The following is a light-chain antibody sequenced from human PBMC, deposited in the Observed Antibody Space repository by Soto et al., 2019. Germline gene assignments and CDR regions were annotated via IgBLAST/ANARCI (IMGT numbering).Light chain of an antibody. V-gene: IGKV1-27*01. J-gene: IGKJ1*01. Sequence: DIQMTQSPSSLSASVGDRVTITCRASQSISSYLNWYQQKPGKVPKLLIYAASTLQSRVPSRFSGSGSRTDFTLTISSLQPEDVATYYCQKYNSASWTFGQGTKVDIK. CDR3: QKYNSASWT. CDR1: QSISSY. CDR2: AAS.